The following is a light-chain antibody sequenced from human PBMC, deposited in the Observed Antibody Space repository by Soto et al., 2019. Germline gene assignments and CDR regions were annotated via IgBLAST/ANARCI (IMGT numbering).Light chain of an antibody. CDR3: SSYTANSTRV. J-gene: IGLJ3*02. V-gene: IGLV2-14*01. CDR1: SSDVGGYNY. Sequence: QSALTQPASVSGSPGQSITISCTGTSSDVGGYNYVSWYQQHPGKAPKLMIYDVNNRPSGISNRFSGSKSGNTASLTISGLQAEDEADYYCSSYTANSTRVFGGGTKLTVL. CDR2: DVN.